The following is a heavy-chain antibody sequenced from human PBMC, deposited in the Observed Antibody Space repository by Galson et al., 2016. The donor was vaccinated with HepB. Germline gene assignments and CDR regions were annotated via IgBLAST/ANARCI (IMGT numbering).Heavy chain of an antibody. CDR3: ARLLRGSAWYEGDYFDP. CDR1: GFTFRTYT. CDR2: ISGTDDGE. Sequence: SLRLSCAASGFTFRTYTMSWVRQAQGRGLERVSAISGTDDGEYYADSVKGRFTISRDNSKNTLHLQMNSLSAEDTAVYYCARLLRGSAWYEGDYFDPWGQGTLVTVSS. D-gene: IGHD6-19*01. J-gene: IGHJ5*02. V-gene: IGHV3-23*01.